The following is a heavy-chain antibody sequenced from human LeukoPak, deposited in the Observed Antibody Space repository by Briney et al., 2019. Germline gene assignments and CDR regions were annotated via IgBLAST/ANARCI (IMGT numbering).Heavy chain of an antibody. V-gene: IGHV1-69*04. D-gene: IGHD1-26*01. J-gene: IGHJ4*02. CDR2: MIPILGIA. CDR3: ARDSGSYSFDY. CDR1: GGTFSSYA. Sequence: SVKVSCKASGGTFSSYAISWVRQAPGQGLEWMGRMIPILGIANYAQKFQGRVTITADKSTSTAYMELSSLRSEDTAVYYCARDSGSYSFDYWGQGTLVTVSS.